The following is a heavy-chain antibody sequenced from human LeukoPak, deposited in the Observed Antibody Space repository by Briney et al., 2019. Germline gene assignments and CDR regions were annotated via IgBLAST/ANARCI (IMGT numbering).Heavy chain of an antibody. CDR2: IYSGGST. V-gene: IGHV3-53*01. CDR3: ARVLAVAGTAEYFQH. CDR1: GFTFSSNY. J-gene: IGHJ1*01. Sequence: GGSLRLSCAASGFTFSSNYMNWVRQAPGKGLEWVSLIYSGGSTYYADSVKGRFTISRDISKNTLYLQMNSLRAEDTAVYYCARVLAVAGTAEYFQHWGQGTLVTVSS. D-gene: IGHD6-19*01.